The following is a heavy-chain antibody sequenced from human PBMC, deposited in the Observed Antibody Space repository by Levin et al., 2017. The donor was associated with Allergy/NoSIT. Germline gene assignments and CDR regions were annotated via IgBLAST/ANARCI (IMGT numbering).Heavy chain of an antibody. D-gene: IGHD2-21*02. Sequence: QAGGSLRLSCAASGFTFSSYTMHWVRQAPGKGLEWVAVISSVGTLKYYADSVKGRFTISRDNSKNTLDLQMTSLRAEDTAVYYCARDPVSSSDPRYFDYWGQGTLVTVSS. CDR1: GFTFSSYT. J-gene: IGHJ4*02. V-gene: IGHV3-30-3*01. CDR2: ISSVGTLK. CDR3: ARDPVSSSDPRYFDY.